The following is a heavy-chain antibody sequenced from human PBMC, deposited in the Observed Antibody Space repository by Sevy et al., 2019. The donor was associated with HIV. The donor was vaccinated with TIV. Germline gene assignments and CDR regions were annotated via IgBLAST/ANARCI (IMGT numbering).Heavy chain of an antibody. D-gene: IGHD3-10*01. CDR3: ARPYGSGSWEAFDI. CDR1: GFTFSTYT. V-gene: IGHV3-21*01. Sequence: GGSLRLSCAASGFTFSTYTMNWVRQAPGKGLEWLSSISSSSNYIYYADSVKGRFTISRDNAKKSLFLQMNSLRAEDTAVYYCARPYGSGSWEAFDIWGQGTMVTVSS. CDR2: ISSSSNYI. J-gene: IGHJ3*02.